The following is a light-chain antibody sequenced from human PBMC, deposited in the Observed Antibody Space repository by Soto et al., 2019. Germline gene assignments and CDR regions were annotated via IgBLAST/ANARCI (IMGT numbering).Light chain of an antibody. J-gene: IGLJ1*01. CDR3: LSHTTRRIYV. V-gene: IGLV2-14*03. CDR2: NVN. CDR1: NSDIGAYDY. Sequence: QSVLAQPASVSGSPEQSITISCSGTNSDIGAYDYVSWYQQHPGKPPKLMIYNVNNRPSGVSYRFSGSKSANTASLTISGLQTEDEADYYCLSHTTRRIYVFGPGTKVTVL.